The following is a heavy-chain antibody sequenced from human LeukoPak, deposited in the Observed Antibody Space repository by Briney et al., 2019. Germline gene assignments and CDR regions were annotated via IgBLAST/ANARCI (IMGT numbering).Heavy chain of an antibody. CDR2: IIAGNGNP. Sequence: ASVKVSCKASGYTFTKYTIHWVRQAPGQRLEWMGWIIAGNGNPRYSQNFQGRVTFTRDTSATTAYMELSSLKFEDTAVYYCARDSGAEEGWFDPWGQGNLVTVSS. V-gene: IGHV1-3*01. CDR3: ARDSGAEEGWFDP. J-gene: IGHJ5*02. CDR1: GYTFTKYT.